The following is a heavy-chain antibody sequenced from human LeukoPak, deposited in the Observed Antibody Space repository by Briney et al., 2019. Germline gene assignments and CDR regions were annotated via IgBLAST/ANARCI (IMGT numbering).Heavy chain of an antibody. D-gene: IGHD3-10*01. CDR3: ARRVGYYYGSGSYFYYYYYYMDV. CDR1: GGSISSSSYY. J-gene: IGHJ6*03. Sequence: SSETLSLTCTVSGGSISSSSYYWGWIRQPPGKGLEWIGSIYYSGSTYYNPSLKSRVTISVDTSKNQFSLKLSSVTPADTAVYYCARRVGYYYGSGSYFYYYYYYMDVWGKGTTVTVSS. V-gene: IGHV4-39*07. CDR2: IYYSGST.